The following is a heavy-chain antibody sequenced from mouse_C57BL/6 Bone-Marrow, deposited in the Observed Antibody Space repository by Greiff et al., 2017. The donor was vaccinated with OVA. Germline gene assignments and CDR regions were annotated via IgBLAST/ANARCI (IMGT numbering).Heavy chain of an antibody. D-gene: IGHD1-1*01. J-gene: IGHJ1*03. Sequence: DVMLVESGGGLVQPGGSLKLSCAASGFTFSDYGMAWVRQAPRKGPEWVAFISNLAYSIYYADTVTGRFTISRENAKNTLYLEMSSLRSEDTAMYYCARRYGDYYGLYFDVWGTGTTVTVSS. CDR3: ARRYGDYYGLYFDV. CDR1: GFTFSDYG. V-gene: IGHV5-15*04. CDR2: ISNLAYSI.